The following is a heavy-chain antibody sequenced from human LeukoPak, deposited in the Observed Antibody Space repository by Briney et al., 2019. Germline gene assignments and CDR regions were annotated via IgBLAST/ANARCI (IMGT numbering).Heavy chain of an antibody. CDR1: GFTFSGYS. CDR3: ARGLDYDILTF. V-gene: IGHV3-30*03. CDR2: ITYDGSKK. Sequence: GGSLRLSCTASGFTFSGYSMNWIRQAPGKGLAWVAVITYDGSKKYYADSVKGRFTISRDNSKNTLFLQMDSLRAEDTAVYYCARGLDYDILTFWGQGTLVTVSS. J-gene: IGHJ4*02. D-gene: IGHD3-9*01.